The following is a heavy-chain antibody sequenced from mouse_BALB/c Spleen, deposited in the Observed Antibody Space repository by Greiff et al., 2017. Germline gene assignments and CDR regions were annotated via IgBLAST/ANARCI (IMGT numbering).Heavy chain of an antibody. CDR3: ARRVGPLFDY. J-gene: IGHJ2*01. CDR1: GFTFSSYT. D-gene: IGHD4-1*01. V-gene: IGHV5-12-2*01. Sequence: EVKLMESGGGLAQPGGSLKLSCAASGFTFSSYTMSWVRQTPEKRLEWVAYISNGGGSTYYPDTVKGRFTISRDNAKNTLYLQMSSLKSEDTAMYYCARRVGPLFDYWGQGTTLTVSS. CDR2: ISNGGGST.